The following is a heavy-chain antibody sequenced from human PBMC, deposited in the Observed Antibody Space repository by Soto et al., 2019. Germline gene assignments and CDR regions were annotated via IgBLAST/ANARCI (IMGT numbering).Heavy chain of an antibody. V-gene: IGHV1-69*18. CDR3: ARDVPQGYSYGLQCLDP. D-gene: IGHD3-10*01. Sequence: QVQLVQSGAEVKKPGSSVKVSCKASGGNFTSYVISWVRQAPGQGLEWMGNIIPIYGTANYLQKFRGRVTITAVESTSTVFMELSRLKSEDTAVYYCARDVPQGYSYGLQCLDPWGQGTLVTVSS. CDR1: GGNFTSYV. CDR2: IIPIYGTA. J-gene: IGHJ5*02.